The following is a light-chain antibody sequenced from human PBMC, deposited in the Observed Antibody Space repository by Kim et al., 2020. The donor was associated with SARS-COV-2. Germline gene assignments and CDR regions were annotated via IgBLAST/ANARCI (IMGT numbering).Light chain of an antibody. CDR3: RQRSNWPALS. V-gene: IGKV3-11*01. Sequence: EIVLTQSPATLSLSPGERATLSCRASHSVTAYLAWYQQKPGQAPRLLIYEESRRATGIPRRFSGSGSGTDFTLTISSLEPEDFAVYYCRQRSNWPALSFGGGTKLEI. CDR1: HSVTAY. J-gene: IGKJ4*01. CDR2: EES.